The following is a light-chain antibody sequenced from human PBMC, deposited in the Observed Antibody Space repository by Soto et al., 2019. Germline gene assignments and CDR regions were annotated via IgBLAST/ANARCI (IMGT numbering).Light chain of an antibody. CDR3: QNYNSYSEA. CDR2: KAS. V-gene: IGKV1-5*03. Sequence: DIQMTPSPSTLSASVGYRVTITCRASQSISSWLAWYQQKPGKAPKLLIYKASTLKSGVPSRFSGSGSGTEFTLTISSLQPDDFATYYCQNYNSYSEACGQGTKGDIK. CDR1: QSISSW. J-gene: IGKJ1*01.